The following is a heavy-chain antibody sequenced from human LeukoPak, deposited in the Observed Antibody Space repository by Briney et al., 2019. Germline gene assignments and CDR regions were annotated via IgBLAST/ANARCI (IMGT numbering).Heavy chain of an antibody. CDR3: ARHSSSWYVDY. V-gene: IGHV4-4*07. Sequence: SETLSLTCAVSGASISSHYWSWIRQPAGKGLEWIGRIYTGDNTNYNPSLKSRVTMSVDKSKNQFFLRLSSVTAADTAVYYCARHSSSWYVDYWGQGTLVTVSS. CDR1: GASISSHY. CDR2: IYTGDNT. D-gene: IGHD6-13*01. J-gene: IGHJ4*02.